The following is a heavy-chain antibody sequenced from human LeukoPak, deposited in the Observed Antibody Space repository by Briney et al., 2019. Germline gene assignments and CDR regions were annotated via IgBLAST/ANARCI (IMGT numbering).Heavy chain of an antibody. J-gene: IGHJ5*02. CDR1: GYSFTCDW. V-gene: IGHV5-51*01. D-gene: IGHD2-2*01. CDR2: IYPGDSRT. CDR3: ACRDLTSTWSYP. Sequence: PGESLKISCKGVGYSFTCDWIGWGREMPGKGMEWMGVIYPGDSRTRYHPSFQGQVTISVNKSLSTAYLQWVRLKASDTAIYYCACRDLTSTWSYPSGQGTLVTVSS.